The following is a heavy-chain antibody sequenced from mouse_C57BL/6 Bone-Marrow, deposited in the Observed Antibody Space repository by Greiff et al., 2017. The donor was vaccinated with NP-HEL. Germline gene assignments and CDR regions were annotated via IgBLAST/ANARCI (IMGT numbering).Heavy chain of an antibody. CDR1: GYTFTDYY. V-gene: IGHV1-19*01. CDR3: ARWSYGNYRY. J-gene: IGHJ2*01. Sequence: VQLQQSGPVLVKPGASVKMSCKASGYTFTDYYMNWVKQSHGKSLEWIGVINPYNGGTSYNQKFKGKATLTVDKSSSTAYMELNSLTSEDSAVYYCARWSYGNYRYWGQGTTLTVSS. CDR2: INPYNGGT. D-gene: IGHD2-1*01.